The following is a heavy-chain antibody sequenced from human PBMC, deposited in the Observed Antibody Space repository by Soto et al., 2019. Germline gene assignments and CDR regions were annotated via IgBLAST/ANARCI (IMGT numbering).Heavy chain of an antibody. CDR2: INHSGST. J-gene: IGHJ5*02. D-gene: IGHD3-10*01. CDR3: ARTITMVRGAEYNWFDP. Sequence: QVQLQQWGAGLLKPSETLSLTCAVYGGSFSGYYWSWIRQPPGKGLEWIGEINHSGSTNYNPSLKSRVTISVDTSKNQFSLKLSSVTAADTAVYYCARTITMVRGAEYNWFDPWGQGTLVTVSS. V-gene: IGHV4-34*01. CDR1: GGSFSGYY.